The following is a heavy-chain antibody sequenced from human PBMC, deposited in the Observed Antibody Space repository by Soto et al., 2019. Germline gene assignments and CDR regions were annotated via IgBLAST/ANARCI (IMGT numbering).Heavy chain of an antibody. CDR1: GFTFSSYG. D-gene: IGHD3-3*01. V-gene: IGHV3-33*06. J-gene: IGHJ4*02. Sequence: QVQLVESGGGVVQPGRSQRLSCTASGFTFSSYGMHWVRQAPGKGLEWVAFIWHDGSNSYYVDSVKGRFTISRDNSKNXXYLQMNSLRAEDTAVYYCAKPSYDYWSGYYHPFDYWGQGTLVTVSS. CDR3: AKPSYDYWSGYYHPFDY. CDR2: IWHDGSNS.